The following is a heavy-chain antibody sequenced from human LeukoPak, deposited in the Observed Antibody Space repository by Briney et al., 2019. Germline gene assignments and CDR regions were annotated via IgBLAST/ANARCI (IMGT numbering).Heavy chain of an antibody. J-gene: IGHJ4*02. CDR2: ISGSGGST. V-gene: IGHV3-23*01. D-gene: IGHD3-22*01. CDR3: AKGEYYYDSSGYRLFDY. Sequence: PGGSLRLSCAASGFTFSSYAMSWVRQAPGKGLEWVSAISGSGGSTYYADSVKGRLTISRDNSKNTLYLQMNSLRAEDTAVYYCAKGEYYYDSSGYRLFDYWGQGTLVTVSS. CDR1: GFTFSSYA.